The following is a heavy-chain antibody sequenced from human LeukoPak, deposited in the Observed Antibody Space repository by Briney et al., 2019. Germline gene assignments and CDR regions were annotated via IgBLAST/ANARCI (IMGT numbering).Heavy chain of an antibody. J-gene: IGHJ4*02. V-gene: IGHV3-7*01. CDR1: GFTFSSYW. D-gene: IGHD3-9*01. Sequence: GGSLRLSCAASGFTFSSYWMSWVRQAPGKGLEWVANIKQDGSEKYYVDSVKGRFTISRDNAKNSLYLQMNSLRAEDTAVYYCARGMYYDILTGHYQGYYFDYWGQGTLVTVSS. CDR2: IKQDGSEK. CDR3: ARGMYYDILTGHYQGYYFDY.